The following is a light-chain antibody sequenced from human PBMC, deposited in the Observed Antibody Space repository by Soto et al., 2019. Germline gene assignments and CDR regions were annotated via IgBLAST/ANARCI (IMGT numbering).Light chain of an antibody. CDR1: SSDVGFSNY. J-gene: IGLJ1*01. CDR2: DVS. V-gene: IGLV2-14*01. Sequence: QSALTQPASASGSPGQSITISCTGTSSDVGFSNYVFRYQQHPGKAPKLIISDVSNRPSGVSNRFSGSKSGNTASLTISGLQAEDEADYYCSSYTSSSTDVFGTGTKVTV. CDR3: SSYTSSSTDV.